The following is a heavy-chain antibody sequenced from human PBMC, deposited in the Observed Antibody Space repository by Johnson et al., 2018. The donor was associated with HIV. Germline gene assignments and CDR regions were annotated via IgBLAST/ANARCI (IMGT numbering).Heavy chain of an antibody. V-gene: IGHV3-66*03. CDR3: AQDLDTLAPYVAFDM. J-gene: IGHJ3*02. CDR1: GFTVSSNY. D-gene: IGHD2-15*01. CDR2: IYSGGST. Sequence: EVQLVESGGGLIQPGGSLRFSCAASGFTVSSNYMSWVRQAPGKGLEWVSVIYSGGSTYYADSVKGRFTISRDNSKNSLYLQMNSLRAEDTAVYYCAQDLDTLAPYVAFDMWGQGTMVTVSS.